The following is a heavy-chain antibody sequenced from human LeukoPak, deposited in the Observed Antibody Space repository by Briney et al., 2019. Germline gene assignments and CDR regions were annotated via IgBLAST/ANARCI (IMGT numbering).Heavy chain of an antibody. J-gene: IGHJ4*02. Sequence: SGGSLRLSCAASGFIVSSNYMSWVRQAPGKGLEWVSVIYSGGSTYYADSVKGRFTISRDNSKNTLYLQMNSLRAEDTGVYYCARVRPPGYYDSSDYNSDYWGQGTLVTVSS. CDR2: IYSGGST. D-gene: IGHD3-22*01. V-gene: IGHV3-66*02. CDR3: ARVRPPGYYDSSDYNSDY. CDR1: GFIVSSNY.